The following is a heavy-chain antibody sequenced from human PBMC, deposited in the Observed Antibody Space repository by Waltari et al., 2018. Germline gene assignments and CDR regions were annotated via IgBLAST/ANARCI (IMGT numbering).Heavy chain of an antibody. V-gene: IGHV1-2*02. J-gene: IGHJ3*02. Sequence: QVHLVQSGAAVKKPGASVRVSCKTSGYTFSDYYLYWVRQAPGQGLEWRGCINPKSGATNHAQKFKGRVTVTRDTSTSTVYMELRGLTSDDTAIYYCARDLFPNFWSGYGFDMWGQGTKVTVAS. CDR1: GYTFSDYY. CDR2: INPKSGAT. CDR3: ARDLFPNFWSGYGFDM. D-gene: IGHD3-3*01.